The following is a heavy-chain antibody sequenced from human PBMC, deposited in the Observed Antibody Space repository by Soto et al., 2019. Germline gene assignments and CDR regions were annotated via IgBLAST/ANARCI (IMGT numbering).Heavy chain of an antibody. CDR1: GGGNLRDYR. CDR2: IIPTLGSA. CDR3: ARGREGYNFGAVY. V-gene: IGHV1-69*01. Sequence: QVQLVQSGAEVKEPGSSVKVSCKASGGGNLRDYRTTWVRRAPGQGLEWMGGIIPTLGSADYAQKFQGRVTITADESTNSGYMELRSLRSDDTAVYYCARGREGYNFGAVYWGQGTPVTVSS. D-gene: IGHD5-12*01. J-gene: IGHJ4*02.